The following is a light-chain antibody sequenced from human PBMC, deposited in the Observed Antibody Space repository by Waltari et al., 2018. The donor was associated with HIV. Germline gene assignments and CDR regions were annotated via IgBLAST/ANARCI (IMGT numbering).Light chain of an antibody. J-gene: IGKJ1*01. CDR1: QSVSDSY. Sequence: EIVLTQSPGTLSLSPGERATLYCRASQSVSDSYLVWYQQKPGQAPRLRIYGASNRATGIPDRFSGRGSGTDLTRTISRLDPEDFAVYYCQQFAGSVWTFGQGTRVEIK. CDR2: GAS. V-gene: IGKV3-20*01. CDR3: QQFAGSVWT.